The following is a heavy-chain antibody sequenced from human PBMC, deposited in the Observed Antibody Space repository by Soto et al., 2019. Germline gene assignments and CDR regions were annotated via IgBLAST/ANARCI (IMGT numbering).Heavy chain of an antibody. CDR1: GDSIKASHW. CDR3: ARAPTLRPAFEY. D-gene: IGHD2-21*02. CDR2: IYHSGGT. J-gene: IGHJ4*02. Sequence: HVQLQESGPGLVKPSGTLSLTCTVSGDSIKASHWYSWVRQPPGKGLEWIGEIYHSGGTNLNPSLKRRVTTSLGKSKNEIFLNLDSVTAADTAVYYCARAPTLRPAFEYWGQGALVTVSA. V-gene: IGHV4-4*02.